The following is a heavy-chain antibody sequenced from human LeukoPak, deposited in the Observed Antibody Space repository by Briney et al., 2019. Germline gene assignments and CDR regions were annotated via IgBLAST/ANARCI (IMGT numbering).Heavy chain of an antibody. Sequence: PGGSLRLSCAASEFTFSSYTMTWVRQAPGKGLEWVSGISGSGGSTYYADSVKGRFTISRDNSKNTLYLQMNSLRVEDTAVYYCAKDRGRTWVQVANWGQGTLVTVSS. CDR2: ISGSGGST. CDR3: AKDRGRTWVQVAN. D-gene: IGHD2-15*01. V-gene: IGHV3-23*01. J-gene: IGHJ4*02. CDR1: EFTFSSYT.